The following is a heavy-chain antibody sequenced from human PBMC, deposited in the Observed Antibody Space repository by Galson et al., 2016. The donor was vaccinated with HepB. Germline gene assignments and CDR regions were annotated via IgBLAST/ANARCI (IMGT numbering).Heavy chain of an antibody. D-gene: IGHD5-18*01. Sequence: SVKVSCKASGGTFNSHAVSWVRQAPGQGLEWMGGIIPINGTTNYAQKFQGRLTITADESTGTAYMELSSLRSEDTAVYYCARPSDTALINVYYFAMDVWGQGTTVSVSS. CDR2: IIPINGTT. J-gene: IGHJ6*02. V-gene: IGHV1-69*13. CDR1: GGTFNSHA. CDR3: ARPSDTALINVYYFAMDV.